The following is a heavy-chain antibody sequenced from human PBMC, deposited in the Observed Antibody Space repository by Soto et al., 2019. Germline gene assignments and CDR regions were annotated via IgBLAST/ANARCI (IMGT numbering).Heavy chain of an antibody. D-gene: IGHD3-3*01. CDR3: ATSYYNFWSGYYLAYFDY. CDR2: INHNGST. J-gene: IGHJ4*02. CDR1: GVSFTGYY. Sequence: SETLSLTCAVYGVSFTGYYWSWIRQPPGKGLEWIGEINHNGSTNYNPSVKSRVTISVDTYKKQFSLKLSSVTAADTAVYYFATSYYNFWSGYYLAYFDYWGQGTLVTVSS. V-gene: IGHV4-34*01.